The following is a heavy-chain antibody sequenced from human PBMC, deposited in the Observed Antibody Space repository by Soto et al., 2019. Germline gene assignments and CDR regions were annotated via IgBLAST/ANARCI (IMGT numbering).Heavy chain of an antibody. J-gene: IGHJ6*02. CDR2: IIPIFGTA. CDR1: GGTFSSYA. CDR3: ARDRYSSSWPNYYDYGMDV. D-gene: IGHD6-13*01. V-gene: IGHV1-69*01. Sequence: QVQLVQSGAEVKKPGSSVKVSCKASGGTFSSYAISWVRQAPGQGLEWMGGIIPIFGTANYAQKFQGRVTITADESTSTAYMELSSLRSEDTAVYYCARDRYSSSWPNYYDYGMDVWGQGTTVTVSS.